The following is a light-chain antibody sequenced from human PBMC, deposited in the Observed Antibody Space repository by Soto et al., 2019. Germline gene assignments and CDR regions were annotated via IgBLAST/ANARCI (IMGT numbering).Light chain of an antibody. J-gene: IGKJ4*01. Sequence: EIVLTQSPATLSLSPGERATLSCRASQSVSSYLAWYQQKPGQAPRLLIYDASNRATGIPARFSGSGSGTDFTRTISSLEPEDFAVYYWQQRSNGPPRLTFGGGTKGEIK. CDR2: DAS. CDR1: QSVSSY. V-gene: IGKV3-11*01. CDR3: QQRSNGPPRLT.